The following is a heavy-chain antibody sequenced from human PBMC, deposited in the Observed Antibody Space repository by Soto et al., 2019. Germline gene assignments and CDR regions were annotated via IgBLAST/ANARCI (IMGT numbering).Heavy chain of an antibody. CDR1: GYTFTNYW. J-gene: IGHJ4*02. Sequence: GESLKISCKGSGYTFTNYWIGWVRQMPGKGLEWMGLIYPGDSDTRYSPSFQGQVTISADKSISTAYLQWSSLKASDTAMYYCARHPDYYDSSGHYAPYFDYWGQGTLVTVSS. CDR2: IYPGDSDT. CDR3: ARHPDYYDSSGHYAPYFDY. V-gene: IGHV5-51*01. D-gene: IGHD3-22*01.